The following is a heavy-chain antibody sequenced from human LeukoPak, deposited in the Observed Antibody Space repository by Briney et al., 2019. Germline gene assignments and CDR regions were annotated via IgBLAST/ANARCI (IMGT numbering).Heavy chain of an antibody. CDR2: ISGSGGST. D-gene: IGHD3-10*01. V-gene: IGHV3-23*01. CDR3: AKVSYGSGASEPYYYYYMDV. J-gene: IGHJ6*03. CDR1: GFTFSSSA. Sequence: PGGSLRLSCAASGFTFSSSAMSWVRQAPGKGLEWVSSISGSGGSTYYADSVKGRFTISRDNSKNTLYLQMNSLRAEDTAVYYCAKVSYGSGASEPYYYYYMDVWGKGTTVTISS.